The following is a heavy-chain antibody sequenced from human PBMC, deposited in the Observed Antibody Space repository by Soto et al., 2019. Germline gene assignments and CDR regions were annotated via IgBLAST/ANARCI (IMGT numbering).Heavy chain of an antibody. CDR2: IYYSGST. D-gene: IGHD3-22*01. V-gene: IGHV4-31*03. CDR3: ARAGVYYDSSGYYSPWEFRI. J-gene: IGHJ3*02. Sequence: SETLSLTCTVSGGSISSGGYYWSWIRQHPGKGLEWIGYIYYSGSTYYNPSLKSRVTISVDTSKNQFSLKLSSVTAADTAVYYCARAGVYYDSSGYYSPWEFRIWGQGTMVTVS. CDR1: GGSISSGGYY.